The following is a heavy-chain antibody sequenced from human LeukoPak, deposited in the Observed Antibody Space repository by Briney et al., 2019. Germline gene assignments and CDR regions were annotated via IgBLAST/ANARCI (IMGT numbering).Heavy chain of an antibody. Sequence: GESLRLSCAASGFNFSNYSMNWVRQAPGKGLEWVSYISSSSSTIYYADSVKGRFTISRDNAKNSLYLQMNSLRAEDTAVYYCAREEGHGYTLKRDYYYYMDVWGKGTTVTVSS. CDR2: ISSSSSTI. D-gene: IGHD1-1*01. V-gene: IGHV3-48*01. J-gene: IGHJ6*03. CDR1: GFNFSNYS. CDR3: AREEGHGYTLKRDYYYYMDV.